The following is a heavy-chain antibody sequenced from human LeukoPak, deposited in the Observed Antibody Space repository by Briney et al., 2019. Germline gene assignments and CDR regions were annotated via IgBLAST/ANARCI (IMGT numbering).Heavy chain of an antibody. V-gene: IGHV3-23*01. CDR1: GFTFSSYA. CDR3: ANDPPRSSSGY. D-gene: IGHD6-6*01. CDR2: ISGSGGST. Sequence: GGSLRLSCAASGFTFSSYAMSWVRQAPGKGLEWASAISGSGGSTYYADSVKGRFTISRDNSKNTLYLQMNSLRAEDTAVYYCANDPPRSSSGYWGQGTLVTVSS. J-gene: IGHJ4*02.